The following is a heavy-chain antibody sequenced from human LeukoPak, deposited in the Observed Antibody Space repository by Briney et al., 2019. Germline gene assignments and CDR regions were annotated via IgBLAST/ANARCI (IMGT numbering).Heavy chain of an antibody. CDR1: GCTFSCYS. Sequence: GGSLRLSCAAYGCTFSCYSRSWVRQAPGKGLEWVPYISSSSSTIYYADSVKGRFTISRDNAKNSLYLQMNSLRADDTAVYYCARVLGAGHYYIDVWEEGPTVTVSS. CDR3: ARVLGAGHYYIDV. CDR2: ISSSSSTI. V-gene: IGHV3-48*01. D-gene: IGHD4/OR15-4a*01. J-gene: IGHJ6*03.